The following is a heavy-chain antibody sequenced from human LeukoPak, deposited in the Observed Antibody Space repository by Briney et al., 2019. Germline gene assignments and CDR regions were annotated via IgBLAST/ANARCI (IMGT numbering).Heavy chain of an antibody. D-gene: IGHD6-13*01. CDR3: ARFFPIAAAGTWYYGMDV. CDR2: ISAYNGNT. J-gene: IGHJ6*02. V-gene: IGHV1-18*01. Sequence: ASVKVSCKASGYTFNSYGFSWVRHAPGQGLEWMGWISAYNGNTNYAQNLQGRVNMTADTSTSTAYMELRSLRSDDTAVYYCARFFPIAAAGTWYYGMDVWGQGTTVTVSS. CDR1: GYTFNSYG.